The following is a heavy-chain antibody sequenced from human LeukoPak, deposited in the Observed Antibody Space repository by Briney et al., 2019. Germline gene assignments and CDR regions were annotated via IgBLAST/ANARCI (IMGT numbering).Heavy chain of an antibody. CDR2: ISSSSTYI. CDR3: ARDRVFRFDP. V-gene: IGHV3-21*01. J-gene: IGHJ5*02. D-gene: IGHD2-21*01. Sequence: RRCLRPSCPAPGSTFRRKRKNSVRPAPGKGMEWVSSISSSSTYIYYADSMKGRFTISRDNAKNSLYLQMNSLRAEDTAVYYCARDRVFRFDPWGQGTLVTVSS. CDR1: GSTFRRKR.